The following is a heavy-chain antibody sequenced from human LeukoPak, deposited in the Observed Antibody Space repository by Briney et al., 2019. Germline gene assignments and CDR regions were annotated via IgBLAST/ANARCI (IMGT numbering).Heavy chain of an antibody. CDR1: GGSISSYY. V-gene: IGHV4-59*12. CDR2: IYYSGST. D-gene: IGHD6-13*01. CDR3: ARGSIAAAFQLVRSFDY. Sequence: PSETLSLTCTVSGGSISSYYWSWIRQPPGKGLEWIGYIYYSGSTNYNPSLKSRVTISVDKSKNQFSLKLSSVTAADTAVYYCARGSIAAAFQLVRSFDYWGQGTLVTVSS. J-gene: IGHJ4*02.